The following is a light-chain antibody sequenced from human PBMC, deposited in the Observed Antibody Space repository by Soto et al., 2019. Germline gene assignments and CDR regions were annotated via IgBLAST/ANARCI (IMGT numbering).Light chain of an antibody. V-gene: IGLV2-14*01. CDR1: SSDVGGYKY. CDR3: SSYTSSTTYV. Sequence: QPVLTQPASVSGSPGQSITISCTGTSSDVGGYKYVSWYQHHPGKGPKLMLYDVSNRHSGVSNRFSGSKSGNTASLTISGLQAEDEADYYCSSYTSSTTYVFGTGTKLTVL. J-gene: IGLJ1*01. CDR2: DVS.